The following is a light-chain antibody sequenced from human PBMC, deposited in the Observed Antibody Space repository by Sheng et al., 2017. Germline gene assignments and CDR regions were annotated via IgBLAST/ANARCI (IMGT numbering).Light chain of an antibody. Sequence: QSVLTQPPSASGTPGQRVTISCSGSTSNIGVNSVSWYLQLPGTAPKLPIYGNSNRPSGVPDRFSGSKSGTSASLAITGLQAEDEADYYCQSYDSSLSGVVFGGGTKLTVL. J-gene: IGLJ2*01. CDR3: QSYDSSLSGVV. CDR1: TSNIGVNS. V-gene: IGLV1-40*01. CDR2: GNS.